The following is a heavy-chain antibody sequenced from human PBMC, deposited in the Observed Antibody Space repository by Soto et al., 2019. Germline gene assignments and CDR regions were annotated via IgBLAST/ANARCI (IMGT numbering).Heavy chain of an antibody. J-gene: IGHJ4*02. CDR2: IGHAGDT. Sequence: VQLVESGGGLVQPGGSLRLSCAASGFTFSDYDMHWVRQARGKGLEWVAAIGHAGDTYSGDSVKRRFTISRENAKNTFHPQMNSLRAGDTAVYYCAALGAQIYWGQGALVTVSS. V-gene: IGHV3-13*01. CDR3: AALGAQIY. D-gene: IGHD7-27*01. CDR1: GFTFSDYD.